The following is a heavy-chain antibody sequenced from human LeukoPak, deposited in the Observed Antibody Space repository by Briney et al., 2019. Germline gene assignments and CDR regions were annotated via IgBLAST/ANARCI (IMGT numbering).Heavy chain of an antibody. CDR1: GFTFSSYA. V-gene: IGHV3-53*01. CDR3: ARWGLHAYFDRNSLKMDYYYYMDV. D-gene: IGHD3-9*01. J-gene: IGHJ6*03. CDR2: IYSGGST. Sequence: GSLRLSCAASGFTFSSYAMSWVRQAPGKGLEWVSVIYSGGSTYYADSVKGRFTISRDNSKNTLYLQMNSLRAEDTAVYYCARWGLHAYFDRNSLKMDYYYYMDVWGKGTTVTISS.